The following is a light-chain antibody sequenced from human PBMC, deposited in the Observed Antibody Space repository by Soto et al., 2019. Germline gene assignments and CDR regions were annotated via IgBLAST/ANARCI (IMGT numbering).Light chain of an antibody. CDR3: TSYTSSSTVL. Sequence: QSVLTQPASVSGSPGQPITISCTGTSSDVGGYNYVSWYQQHPGKAPKLMIYDVSNRPSGISNRFSGSKSGNTASLTIFGLQAEDEADYYCTSYTSSSTVLFGGGTKLTVL. V-gene: IGLV2-14*01. CDR1: SSDVGGYNY. J-gene: IGLJ3*02. CDR2: DVS.